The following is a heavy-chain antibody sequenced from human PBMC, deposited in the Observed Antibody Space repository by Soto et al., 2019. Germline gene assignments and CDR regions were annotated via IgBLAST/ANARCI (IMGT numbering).Heavy chain of an antibody. V-gene: IGHV4-59*01. D-gene: IGHD3-3*01. CDR1: GGSISSYY. CDR3: ARARLRFLEWSPTGFDY. Sequence: SETLSLTCTVSGGSISSYYWSWIRQPPGKGLEWIGYIYYSGSTNYNPSLKSRVTISVDTSKNQFSLKLSSVTAADTAVYYCARARLRFLEWSPTGFDYWGQGTLVTVSS. J-gene: IGHJ4*02. CDR2: IYYSGST.